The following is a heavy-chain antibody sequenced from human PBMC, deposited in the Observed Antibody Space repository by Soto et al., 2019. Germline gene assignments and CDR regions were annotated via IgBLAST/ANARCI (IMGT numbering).Heavy chain of an antibody. V-gene: IGHV4-34*01. CDR1: GGSFSGYY. Sequence: QVQLQQWGAGLLKPSETLSLTCAVYGGSFSGYYWSWIRQPPGKGLEWIGEINHSGSTNYNPSLKRRVTISVDTSKNQFSLKLSSVTAADTAVYYCATHPRIAAAGGFFNYWGQGTLVTVSS. CDR3: ATHPRIAAAGGFFNY. D-gene: IGHD6-13*01. CDR2: INHSGST. J-gene: IGHJ4*02.